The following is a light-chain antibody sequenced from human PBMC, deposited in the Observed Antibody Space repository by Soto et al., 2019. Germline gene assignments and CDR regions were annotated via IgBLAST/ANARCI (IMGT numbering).Light chain of an antibody. CDR3: FSYAGDSVYV. J-gene: IGLJ1*01. CDR1: NSDVGSYNL. CDR2: EVT. Sequence: QSALTQPASVSGSPRQSITISCTGTNSDVGSYNLVSWFQQHPGKAPKLVIYEVTKRPSGVSDRFSGSKSGNTASLTISGLQAEDEAEYYCFSYAGDSVYVFGTVTKLTVL. V-gene: IGLV2-23*02.